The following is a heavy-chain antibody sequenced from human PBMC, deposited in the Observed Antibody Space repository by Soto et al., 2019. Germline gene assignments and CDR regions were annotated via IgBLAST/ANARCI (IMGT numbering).Heavy chain of an antibody. CDR3: ATGPGVRGGNEGADY. D-gene: IGHD2-15*01. J-gene: IGHJ4*02. V-gene: IGHV1-24*01. Sequence: ASVKVSCKVSGYTLTELSMHWVRQAPGKGLEWMGGFDPEDGETIYAQKFQGRVTMTEDTSTDTAYMELSSLRSEDTAVYYCATGPGVRGGNEGADYWGQGTLVTVSS. CDR2: FDPEDGET. CDR1: GYTLTELS.